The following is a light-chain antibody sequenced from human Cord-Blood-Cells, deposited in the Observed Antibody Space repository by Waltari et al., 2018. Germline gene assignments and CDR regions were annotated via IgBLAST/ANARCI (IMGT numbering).Light chain of an antibody. V-gene: IGKV1-39*01. J-gene: IGKJ2*01. CDR1: QSISSY. CDR3: QQSYSTRFT. Sequence: IQMTQSPSSLSASVGDRVTITCRASQSISSYFNWFQQKPGKAPKLLIYAASSLQTGVLSRCSGSVSGPDFYLPISSRQHEDFSTYYCQQSYSTRFTFGQGTKLEIK. CDR2: AAS.